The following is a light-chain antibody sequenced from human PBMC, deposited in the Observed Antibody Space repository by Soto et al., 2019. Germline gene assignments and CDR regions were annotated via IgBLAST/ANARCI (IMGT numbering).Light chain of an antibody. CDR3: KQTYETPPT. CDR2: GAS. CDR1: QTISTY. V-gene: IGKV1-39*01. Sequence: DIQMTQSPSSLFASVGDRVTIACRARQTISTYLNWYQQKPGKAPKLLIFGASTLQSGVPSRFSGSGSGTEFILTISSLQREDFATYYCKQTYETPPTFGQGTKV. J-gene: IGKJ1*01.